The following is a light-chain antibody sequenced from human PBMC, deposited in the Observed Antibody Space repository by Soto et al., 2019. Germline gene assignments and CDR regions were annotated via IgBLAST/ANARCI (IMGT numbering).Light chain of an antibody. CDR3: QPFDDSVT. Sequence: EIVLTQSPGTLSLSPGERATLSCRASHSVSRTYLAWYQQKPGQAPRLLMYGASDRATGTPGRFSGSGSGTDFTLTISGLEPEDSAVYYCQPFDDSVTFGQGTRLDIK. J-gene: IGKJ5*01. CDR2: GAS. CDR1: HSVSRTY. V-gene: IGKV3-20*01.